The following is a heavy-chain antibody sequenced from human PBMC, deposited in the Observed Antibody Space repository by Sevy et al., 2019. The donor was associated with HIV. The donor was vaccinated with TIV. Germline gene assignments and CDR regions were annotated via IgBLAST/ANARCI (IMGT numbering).Heavy chain of an antibody. CDR1: GFAFSDHY. CDR3: VRGPNCGVGGCQQISPYCLDV. CDR2: IRNRPNRYTT. Sequence: GGSLRLSCAASGFAFSDHYVDWVRQAPGKGLEWVGRIRNRPNRYTTEYAASVDGRFTISRDDSRHSLYLQMNSLKTVDSAVYYCVRGPNCGVGGCQQISPYCLDVWGIGATVTVSS. D-gene: IGHD2-21*01. J-gene: IGHJ6*03. V-gene: IGHV3-72*01.